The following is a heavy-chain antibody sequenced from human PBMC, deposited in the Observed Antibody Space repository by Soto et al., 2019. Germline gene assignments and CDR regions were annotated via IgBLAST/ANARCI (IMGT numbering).Heavy chain of an antibody. V-gene: IGHV3-64*01. CDR2: ISSNGGST. J-gene: IGHJ6*03. CDR3: ARDAGKYGNYYYYYYMDV. Sequence: GGFLRLSCAASGFTFSSYTMHWVRQAPGKGLEYVSAISSNGGSTYYANSVKGRFTISRDNSKNTLYLQMGSLRAEDMAVYYCARDAGKYGNYYYYYYMDVSGKGTTVTVSS. CDR1: GFTFSSYT. D-gene: IGHD2-2*01.